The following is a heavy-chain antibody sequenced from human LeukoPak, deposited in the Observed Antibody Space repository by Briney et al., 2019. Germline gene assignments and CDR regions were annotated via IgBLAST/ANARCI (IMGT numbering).Heavy chain of an antibody. CDR3: AKDGGSTSGYGFGAFDI. D-gene: IGHD2-2*01. CDR1: GFTFDDYA. J-gene: IGHJ3*02. V-gene: IGHV3-9*01. Sequence: GGSLRLSCAASGFTFDDYAMHWVRQAPGKGLEWVSGISWNSGSIGYADSVEGRFTISRDNAKNSLYLQMNSLRAEDTALYYCAKDGGSTSGYGFGAFDIWGQGTMVTVSS. CDR2: ISWNSGSI.